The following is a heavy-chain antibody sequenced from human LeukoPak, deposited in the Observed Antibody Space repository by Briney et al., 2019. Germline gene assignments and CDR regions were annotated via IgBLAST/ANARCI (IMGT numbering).Heavy chain of an antibody. CDR3: ARVRDRYGETDY. CDR1: GGYMNSNY. CDR2: VHHTRGA. D-gene: IGHD3-10*01. V-gene: IGHV4-59*01. Sequence: WETLSLTCTVSGGYMNSNYWGWIRRPPGKGLEWIGYVHHTRGATYSPSLRSRVSLSVDTSRNQFSLRLNSVTPADTAVYFCARVRDRYGETDYWGQGALVTVSS. J-gene: IGHJ4*02.